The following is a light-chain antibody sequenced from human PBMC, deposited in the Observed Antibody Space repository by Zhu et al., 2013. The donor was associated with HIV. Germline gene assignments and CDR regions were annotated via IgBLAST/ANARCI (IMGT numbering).Light chain of an antibody. CDR2: TTS. CDR3: QLFNSHPPGLT. Sequence: DIQMTQSPSSVSASVGDRVTITCRASQSISSYLNWYQQKPGKAPKSLIYTTSSLQSGVPSRFSGSGSGTDFTLTISSLQPEDFATYYCQLFNSHPPGLTFGGGTKVEIK. V-gene: IGKV1-39*01. CDR1: QSISSY. J-gene: IGKJ4*01.